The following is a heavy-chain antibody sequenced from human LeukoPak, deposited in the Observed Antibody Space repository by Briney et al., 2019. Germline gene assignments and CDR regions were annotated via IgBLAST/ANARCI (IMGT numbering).Heavy chain of an antibody. V-gene: IGHV1-18*01. CDR1: GYTFTSYG. Sequence: ASVKVSCKASGYTFTSYGISWVRQAPGQGLEWMGWISAYNGNTNYAQKLQGRVTMTTDTSTSTGYMELRSLRSDDTAVYYCAILHALNYYYYYGMDVWGQGTTVTVSS. CDR3: AILHALNYYYYYGMDV. J-gene: IGHJ6*02. D-gene: IGHD2-15*01. CDR2: ISAYNGNT.